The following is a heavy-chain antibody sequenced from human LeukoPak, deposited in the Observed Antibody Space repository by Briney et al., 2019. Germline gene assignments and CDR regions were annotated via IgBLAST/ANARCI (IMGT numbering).Heavy chain of an antibody. V-gene: IGHV1-2*02. CDR3: ARGPRSSLEWLPWAY. J-gene: IGHJ4*02. Sequence: GASVKVSCKASGYTFTGYYMHWVRQAPGQGLEWMGWINPNSGGTNYAQKFQGRVTMTRDTSISTAYMELSRLRSDDTAVYYCARGPRSSLEWLPWAYWGQGTLVTVSS. CDR1: GYTFTGYY. CDR2: INPNSGGT. D-gene: IGHD3-3*01.